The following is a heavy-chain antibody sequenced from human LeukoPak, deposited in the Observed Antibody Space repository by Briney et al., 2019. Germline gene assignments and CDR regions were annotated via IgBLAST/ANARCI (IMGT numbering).Heavy chain of an antibody. J-gene: IGHJ4*02. CDR2: IWYDGSNK. D-gene: IGHD1-26*01. Sequence: GRSLRLSCAASGFTFSSYGMHWVRQAPGKGLEWVAVIWYDGSNKYYADSVKGRFTISRDNSKNTLYLQMNSLRAEDTAVYYCARDRTVGATTGWYYFDYWGQGTLVTVSS. V-gene: IGHV3-33*01. CDR3: ARDRTVGATTGWYYFDY. CDR1: GFTFSSYG.